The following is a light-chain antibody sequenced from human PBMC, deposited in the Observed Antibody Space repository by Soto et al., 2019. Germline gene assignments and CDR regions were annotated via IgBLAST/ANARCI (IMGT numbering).Light chain of an antibody. CDR2: DTS. J-gene: IGKJ4*01. CDR3: QQYGSSPLT. Sequence: EIVLTQSPGTLSLSVGEIVTLSCRASQSVSSYLAWYQQTPGQAPRLLIYDTSNRATGTPDRFSGSGSGTDFTLTISRLEPEDFTVYYSQQYGSSPLTFGGGTTVEIK. V-gene: IGKV3-20*01. CDR1: QSVSSY.